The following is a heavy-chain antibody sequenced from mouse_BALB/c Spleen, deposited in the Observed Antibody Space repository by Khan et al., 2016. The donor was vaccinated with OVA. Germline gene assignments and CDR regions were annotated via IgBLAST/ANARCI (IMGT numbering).Heavy chain of an antibody. D-gene: IGHD1-1*01. Sequence: EVQLQESGPSLVKPSQTLSLTCSVTGDSITSGFRNWIRKFPGNKFEYLGYITYSGNTYYNPSLKSRISFTRDTSKSQYFLQLNSVTTEDTATYFCARSYGSWAMDYWGQGTSVTVSS. CDR1: GDSITSGF. CDR3: ARSYGSWAMDY. CDR2: ITYSGNT. V-gene: IGHV3-8*02. J-gene: IGHJ4*01.